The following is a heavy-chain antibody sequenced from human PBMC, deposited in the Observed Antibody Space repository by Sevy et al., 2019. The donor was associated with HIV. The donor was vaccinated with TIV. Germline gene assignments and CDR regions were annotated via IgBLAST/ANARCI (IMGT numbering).Heavy chain of an antibody. V-gene: IGHV3-13*01. D-gene: IGHD1-26*01. J-gene: IGHJ4*02. CDR2: LGIAGDT. CDR3: ARKSTSYSHFDY. CDR1: GFTFSFYD. Sequence: GGSLRLSCAASGFTFSFYDMHWVRQATGKGLGWVSGLGIAGDTYYAGTVKVRFTISRDNAKNSLYLQMNSLRAGDTAVYYCARKSTSYSHFDYWGQGTLVTVSS.